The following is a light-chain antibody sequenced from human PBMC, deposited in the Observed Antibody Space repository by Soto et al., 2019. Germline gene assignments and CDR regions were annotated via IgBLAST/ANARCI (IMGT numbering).Light chain of an antibody. CDR1: SSDVGGYNY. Sequence: ALTQPASVSGSPGQSITISCTGTSSDVGGYNYVSWYQQHPGKAPKLMIYEVSNRPSGVSNRFSGSKSGNTASLTISGLQAEDEADYYCSSYTSSSTLSYVFGTGTKVTVL. CDR2: EVS. CDR3: SSYTSSSTLSYV. J-gene: IGLJ1*01. V-gene: IGLV2-14*01.